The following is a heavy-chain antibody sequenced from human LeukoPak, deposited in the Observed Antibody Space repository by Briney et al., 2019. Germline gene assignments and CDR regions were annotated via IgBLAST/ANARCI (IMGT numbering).Heavy chain of an antibody. CDR1: GFTFDDYA. J-gene: IGHJ4*02. CDR3: AKGTRQFDSSGWYAEFDY. D-gene: IGHD6-19*01. CDR2: ISWNSGSI. Sequence: PGRSLRLSCAASGFTFDDYAMHWVRQAPGKGLEWVSGISWNSGSIGYADSVKGRFTISRDNAKNSLYLQMNSLRAEDTALYYCAKGTRQFDSSGWYAEFDYWGQGTLVTVSS. V-gene: IGHV3-9*01.